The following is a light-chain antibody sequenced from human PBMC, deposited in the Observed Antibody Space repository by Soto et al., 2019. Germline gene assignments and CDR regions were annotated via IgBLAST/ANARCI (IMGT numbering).Light chain of an antibody. CDR1: SSNIGAGYD. Sequence: QSVLTQPPSVSGAPGQRVTISCTGSSSNIGAGYDVHWYQQVPGTAPKLLICANTNRPSGVPDRFSASKSGTSASLAITGLQAEDEADYCCQSYESSLSGWIFGGGTQLTVL. CDR2: ANT. J-gene: IGLJ2*01. V-gene: IGLV1-40*01. CDR3: QSYESSLSGWI.